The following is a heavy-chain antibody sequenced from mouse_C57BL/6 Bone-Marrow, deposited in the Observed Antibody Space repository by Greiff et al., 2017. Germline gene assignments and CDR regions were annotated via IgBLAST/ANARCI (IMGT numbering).Heavy chain of an antibody. CDR2: IDPSDSYT. Sequence: QVHVKQPGAELVKPGASVKLSCKASGYTFTSYWMQWVKQRPGQGLEWIGEIDPSDSYTNYNQKFKGKATLTVDTSSSTAYMQLSSLTSEDSAVYYCARSYGNYPFDYWGQGTTLTVSS. CDR3: ARSYGNYPFDY. J-gene: IGHJ2*01. D-gene: IGHD2-1*01. V-gene: IGHV1-50*01. CDR1: GYTFTSYW.